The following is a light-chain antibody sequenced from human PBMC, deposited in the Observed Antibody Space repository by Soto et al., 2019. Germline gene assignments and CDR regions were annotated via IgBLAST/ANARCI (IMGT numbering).Light chain of an antibody. J-gene: IGLJ2*01. CDR1: SSDVGGYDY. V-gene: IGLV2-14*01. CDR2: EVS. CDR3: SSYTSSITVDVV. Sequence: QSALTQPASVSGSPGQSITISCTGTSSDVGGYDYVSWYQHFPGKAPKLIIYEVSNRPSGVSNRFSGSKSGNTASLTISGLQAEAEADYDCSSYTSSITVDVVFGGGTKVTVL.